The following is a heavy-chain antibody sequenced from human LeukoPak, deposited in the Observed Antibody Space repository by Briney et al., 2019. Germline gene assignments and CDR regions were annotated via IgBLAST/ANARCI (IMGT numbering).Heavy chain of an antibody. CDR2: ISYDGSNK. D-gene: IGHD1-26*01. Sequence: PGRSLRLSCAASGFTFSSYGMHWVLQAPGKGLEWVAVISYDGSNKYYADSVKGRFTISRDNSKNTLYLQMNSLRAEDTAVYYCAKAWGDGSDYWGQGTLVTVSS. CDR3: AKAWGDGSDY. J-gene: IGHJ4*02. CDR1: GFTFSSYG. V-gene: IGHV3-30*18.